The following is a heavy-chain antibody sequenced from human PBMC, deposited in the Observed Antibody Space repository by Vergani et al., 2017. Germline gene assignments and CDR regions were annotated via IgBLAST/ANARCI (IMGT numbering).Heavy chain of an antibody. J-gene: IGHJ6*03. Sequence: QVKLQESGPGLVKPSETLSLTCTVSGGSISSYYWSWIRPPPGKGLEWIGYIYYSGSTNYNPSLKSRVTISVDTSKNQFSLKLSSVTAADTAVYYCASGGSGWRTSYMDVWGKGTTVTVSS. CDR2: IYYSGST. V-gene: IGHV4-59*01. CDR1: GGSISSYY. D-gene: IGHD6-25*01. CDR3: ASGGSGWRTSYMDV.